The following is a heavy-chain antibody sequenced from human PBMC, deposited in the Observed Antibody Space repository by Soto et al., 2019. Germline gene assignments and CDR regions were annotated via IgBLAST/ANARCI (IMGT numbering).Heavy chain of an antibody. J-gene: IGHJ5*02. D-gene: IGHD3-3*01. CDR3: ARGPTIFGVVRRLNWFDP. CDR1: GYPFTSYD. V-gene: IGHV1-8*01. CDR2: MNPNSGNT. Sequence: ASVKVSCKASGYPFTSYDINWVRQATGQGLEWMGWMNPNSGNTGYAQKFQGRVTMTRNTSISTAYMELSSLRSEDTAVYYCARGPTIFGVVRRLNWFDPWGQGTLVTVSS.